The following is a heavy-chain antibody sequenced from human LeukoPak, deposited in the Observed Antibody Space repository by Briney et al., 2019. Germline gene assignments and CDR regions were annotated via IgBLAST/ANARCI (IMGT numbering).Heavy chain of an antibody. J-gene: IGHJ5*02. D-gene: IGHD3-22*01. CDR3: ARKSLYYYDSSAPAWFDP. CDR1: GGSVSSGSYY. Sequence: SETLSLTCTVSGGSVSSGSYYWSWIRQPPGKGLEWIGYIYYSGSTNYNPSLKSRVTISVDTSKNQFSLKLSSVTAADTAVYYCARKSLYYYDSSAPAWFDPWGQGTLVTVSS. V-gene: IGHV4-61*01. CDR2: IYYSGST.